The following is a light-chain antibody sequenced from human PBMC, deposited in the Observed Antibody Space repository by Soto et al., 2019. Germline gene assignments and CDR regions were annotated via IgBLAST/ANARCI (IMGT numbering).Light chain of an antibody. J-gene: IGKJ4*01. CDR2: CAS. V-gene: IGKV3D-15*01. CDR1: QSVSSN. Sequence: EIVMTQSPATLSVSPGERATLSCRASQSVSSNLAWYQQKHGQHPRLLIYCASTRATGILAGFSGSGSGTQFTRTIRSLQFEDFAVYYCQQYNNWSTFGGGTKVEIK. CDR3: QQYNNWST.